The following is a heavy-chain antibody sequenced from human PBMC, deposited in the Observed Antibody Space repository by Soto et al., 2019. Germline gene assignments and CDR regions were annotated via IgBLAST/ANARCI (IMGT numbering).Heavy chain of an antibody. CDR3: ARGTDYADLGNAEYFHP. CDR1: GFNFRTYG. CDR2: ILKDGSHS. Sequence: QVQLVESGGGVVQPGRSLRLSCAASGFNFRTYGIHWVRQAPGKGLEWVALILKDGSHSYYAHSMKGRFTTSRDNSQNKAFLQVNSLRADDTAVYFCARGTDYADLGNAEYFHPWGQGTLVTVSS. V-gene: IGHV3-30*03. D-gene: IGHD4-17*01. J-gene: IGHJ1*01.